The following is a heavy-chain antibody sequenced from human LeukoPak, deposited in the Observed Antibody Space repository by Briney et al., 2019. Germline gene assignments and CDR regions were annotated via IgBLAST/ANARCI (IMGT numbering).Heavy chain of an antibody. J-gene: IGHJ4*02. CDR3: ARDQGIVATGLGY. Sequence: GGSLRLSCAASGFTFSSYWMNWVRQAPGQGLEWVANIKQDGSEKYYVDSVKGRFTISRDNAKNSLYLQMNSLRAEDTAVYYCARDQGIVATGLGYWGQGTLVTVSS. V-gene: IGHV3-7*03. CDR1: GFTFSSYW. CDR2: IKQDGSEK. D-gene: IGHD5-12*01.